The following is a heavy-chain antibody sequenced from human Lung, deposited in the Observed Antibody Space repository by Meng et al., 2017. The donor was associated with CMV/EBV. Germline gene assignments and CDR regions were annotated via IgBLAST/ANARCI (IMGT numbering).Heavy chain of an antibody. J-gene: IGHJ4*02. CDR1: SYG. CDR2: ISYDGSKK. V-gene: IGHV3-30*19. CDR3: ARGGVPWADYDFWTDYYPFDS. D-gene: IGHD3-3*01. Sequence: SYGLHWVRQAPGKGLECVAFISYDGSKKYYVDSVKGRFTISRDNSKNTLYLQMNSLRGDDTAVYYCARGGVPWADYDFWTDYYPFDSWGQGRLVTVSS.